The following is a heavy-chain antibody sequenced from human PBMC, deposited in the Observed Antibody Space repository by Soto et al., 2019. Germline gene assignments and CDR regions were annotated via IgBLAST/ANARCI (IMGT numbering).Heavy chain of an antibody. CDR2: INSDGSST. Sequence: GGSLRLSCAASGFTFSSYWMHWVRQASGKGLVWVSRINSDGSSTSYADSVKGRFTISRDNAKNTLYLQMNSLRAEDTAVYYCARVHSGGRITIFGVVRNDAFDIWGQGTMVTVSS. CDR3: ARVHSGGRITIFGVVRNDAFDI. CDR1: GFTFSSYW. D-gene: IGHD3-3*01. V-gene: IGHV3-74*01. J-gene: IGHJ3*02.